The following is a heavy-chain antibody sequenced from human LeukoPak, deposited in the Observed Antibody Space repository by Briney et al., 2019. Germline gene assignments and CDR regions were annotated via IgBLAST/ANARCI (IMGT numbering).Heavy chain of an antibody. CDR1: GGSISSSSYY. CDR2: IYYSGST. D-gene: IGHD2-2*01. V-gene: IGHV4-39*07. J-gene: IGHJ4*02. CDR3: ARGPSIVVVPAAPFDY. Sequence: SETLSLTCTVSGGSISSSSYYWGWIRQPPGKGLEWIGSIYYSGSTYYNPSLKSRVTISVDTSKNQFSLKLSSVTAADTAVYYCARGPSIVVVPAAPFDYWGQGTLVTVSS.